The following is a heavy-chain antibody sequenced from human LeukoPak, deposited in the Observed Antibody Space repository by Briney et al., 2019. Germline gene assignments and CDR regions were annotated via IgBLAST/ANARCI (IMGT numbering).Heavy chain of an antibody. D-gene: IGHD2-8*01. CDR3: ARDRSSVPVYYYGMDV. Sequence: GGSLRLSCAASGFTFSSYSMNWVRQAPGKGLEWVSYISSSSSTIYYADSVKGRFTISRDNSKNTLYLQMSSLRAEDTAVYYCARDRSSVPVYYYGMDVWGQGTTVTVSS. J-gene: IGHJ6*02. V-gene: IGHV3-48*01. CDR1: GFTFSSYS. CDR2: ISSSSSTI.